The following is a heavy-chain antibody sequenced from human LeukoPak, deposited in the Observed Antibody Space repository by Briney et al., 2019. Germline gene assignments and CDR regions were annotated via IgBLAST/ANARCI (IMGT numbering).Heavy chain of an antibody. J-gene: IGHJ5*02. CDR1: GGSISSYY. CDR2: IYYSGCT. D-gene: IGHD3-10*01. Sequence: PSETLSLTCTVSGGSISSYYWSWIRQPPGKGLEWIGYIYYSGCTNYNPSLKSRVTISVDTSKNQFSLKLSSVTAADTAVYYCARDPTTMVRGVIRPLGWFDPWGQGTLVTVSS. V-gene: IGHV4-59*01. CDR3: ARDPTTMVRGVIRPLGWFDP.